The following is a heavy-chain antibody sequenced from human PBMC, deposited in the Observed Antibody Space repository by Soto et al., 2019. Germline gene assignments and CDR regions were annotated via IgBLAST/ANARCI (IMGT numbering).Heavy chain of an antibody. D-gene: IGHD1-1*01. CDR1: GFSLTSRPMG. CDR3: AHRLSGYNWNGGYFDY. Sequence: QITLKESAPTRVKPTQTLTLTCTFSGFSLTSRPMGVGWICQPPGKALEWLAFIYWDDDKRYSPSLRSRLTITXATXGXRVVLTMTNMDPVDTATYYCAHRLSGYNWNGGYFDYWGQGALVTVSS. V-gene: IGHV2-5*02. CDR2: IYWDDDK. J-gene: IGHJ4*02.